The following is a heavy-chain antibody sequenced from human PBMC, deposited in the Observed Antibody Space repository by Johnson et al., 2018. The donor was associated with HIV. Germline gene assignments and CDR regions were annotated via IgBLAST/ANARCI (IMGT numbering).Heavy chain of an antibody. CDR1: GFTVSSNY. V-gene: IGHV3-66*02. CDR3: ASHRSIAADDAFDI. Sequence: VQLVESGGGLVQPGGSLRLSCAASGFTVSSNYMSWVRQAPGKGLEWVSVIYSGGSTYYADSVKGRFTISRDNSKNTLYLQMNSLRAEDTAVYYCASHRSIAADDAFDIWGQGTMVTVSS. D-gene: IGHD6-13*01. J-gene: IGHJ3*02. CDR2: IYSGGST.